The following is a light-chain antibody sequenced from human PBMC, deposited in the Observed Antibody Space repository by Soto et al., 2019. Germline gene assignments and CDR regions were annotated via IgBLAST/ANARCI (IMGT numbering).Light chain of an antibody. V-gene: IGLV2-11*01. J-gene: IGLJ1*01. CDR3: CSYAGSPRYV. Sequence: QSALTQPRSVSGSLGQSVTISCTGTSSDVGTYNYVSWYQQHPGKAPKVMIYDVSERPSGVTDRFSGSKSGNTASLTISGLPAEDEADYYCCSYAGSPRYVLGTGTKLTVL. CDR1: SSDVGTYNY. CDR2: DVS.